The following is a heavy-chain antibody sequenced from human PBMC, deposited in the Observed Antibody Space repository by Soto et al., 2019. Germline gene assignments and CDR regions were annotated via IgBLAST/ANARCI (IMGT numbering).Heavy chain of an antibody. CDR1: GFTFSSYA. J-gene: IGHJ6*02. Sequence: PGGSLRLSCAASGFTFSSYAIHWVRQAPGKGLEWVAVISYDGSNKYYADSVKGRFTISRDNSKNTLYLQMNSLRAEDTAVYYCARDPYYYCSGGSCYPVYGMDVWGQGTTVTVSS. CDR2: ISYDGSNK. V-gene: IGHV3-30-3*01. D-gene: IGHD2-15*01. CDR3: ARDPYYYCSGGSCYPVYGMDV.